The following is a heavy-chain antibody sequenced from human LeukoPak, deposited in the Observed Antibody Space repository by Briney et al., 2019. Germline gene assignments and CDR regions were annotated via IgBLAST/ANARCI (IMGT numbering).Heavy chain of an antibody. CDR2: ISSSGITI. D-gene: IGHD3-22*01. CDR1: GFTFSSYA. J-gene: IGHJ4*02. V-gene: IGHV3-48*04. Sequence: PGGSLRLSCAASGFTFSSYAMSWVRQAPGKGLEWVSYISSSGITIYYADSVKGRFTTSRDNAKNSLYLQMNSLRAEDTAVYYCARDRNYYDSSGYHRVDYWGQGTLVTVSS. CDR3: ARDRNYYDSSGYHRVDY.